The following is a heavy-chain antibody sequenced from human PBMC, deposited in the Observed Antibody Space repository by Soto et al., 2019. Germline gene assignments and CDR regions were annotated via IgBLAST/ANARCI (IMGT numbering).Heavy chain of an antibody. V-gene: IGHV3-30*03. CDR2: ISYDGSNK. Sequence: GGSLRLSCAASGFTFSSYGMHWVRQAPGKGLEWVAVISYDGSNKYYADSVKGRFTISRDNSKNTVYLQMNSLRAEDSAVYYCARIDGSGSATRLPFDYWGQGTLVTVSS. D-gene: IGHD3-10*01. CDR1: GFTFSSYG. CDR3: ARIDGSGSATRLPFDY. J-gene: IGHJ4*02.